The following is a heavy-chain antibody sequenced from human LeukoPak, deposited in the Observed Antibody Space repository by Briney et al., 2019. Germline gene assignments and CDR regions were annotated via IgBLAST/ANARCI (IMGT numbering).Heavy chain of an antibody. D-gene: IGHD3-22*01. J-gene: IGHJ4*02. V-gene: IGHV3-23*01. CDR1: GFTFSSYA. Sequence: GGSLRLSCAASGFTFSSYAMSWVGQAPGKGLEWVSAISGSGGSTYYADSVKGRFTISRDNSKNTLYLQMNSLRAEDTAVYYCAKGDYYDSSGHIDYWGQGTLVTVSS. CDR3: AKGDYYDSSGHIDY. CDR2: ISGSGGST.